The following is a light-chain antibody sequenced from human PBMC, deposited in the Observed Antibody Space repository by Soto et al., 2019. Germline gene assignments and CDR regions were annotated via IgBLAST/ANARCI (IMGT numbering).Light chain of an antibody. CDR3: QQYNSPWT. CDR1: QSISSW. J-gene: IGKJ1*01. Sequence: DIQMTQHPSTLSASVGDRVTIACRASQSISSWLAWYQQKPGKAPKLLIYEASSLEIGVPSRFSGSGSGTEFTLTISSLQPDDFATYYCQQYNSPWTFGQGTNLEIK. V-gene: IGKV1-5*03. CDR2: EAS.